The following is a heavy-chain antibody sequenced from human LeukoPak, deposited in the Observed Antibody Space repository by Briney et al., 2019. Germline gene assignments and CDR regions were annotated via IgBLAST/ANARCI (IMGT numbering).Heavy chain of an antibody. CDR3: ARDPGQRGGYYYYYMDV. V-gene: IGHV3-7*01. Sequence: PGGSLRLSCAASEFTFSSYWMSWVRQAPGKGLEWVANIKQDGSEKYYVDSVKGRFTISRDNAKNSLYLQMNSLRAEDTAVYYCARDPGQRGGYYYYYMDVWGKGTTVTVSS. CDR2: IKQDGSEK. J-gene: IGHJ6*03. D-gene: IGHD3-16*01. CDR1: EFTFSSYW.